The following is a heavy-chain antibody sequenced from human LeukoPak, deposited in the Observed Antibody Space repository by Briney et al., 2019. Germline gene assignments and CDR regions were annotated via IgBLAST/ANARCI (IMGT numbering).Heavy chain of an antibody. V-gene: IGHV4-4*09. Sequence: KLPETLSLTCAVSGVSISPYYWAWIRQPPGKGLEWIGYIHTSGSNNQYPSLKSRVTISVDKSKNHFSLRLTSVTAADTAVYYCARLSAAVHLGAFDLWGQGTMVTVSS. J-gene: IGHJ3*01. CDR3: ARLSAAVHLGAFDL. CDR1: GVSISPYY. CDR2: IHTSGSN. D-gene: IGHD3-3*01.